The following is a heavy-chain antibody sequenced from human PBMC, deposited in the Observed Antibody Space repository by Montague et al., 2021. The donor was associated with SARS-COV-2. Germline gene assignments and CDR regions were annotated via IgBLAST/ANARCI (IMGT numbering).Heavy chain of an antibody. CDR3: ARVPAVANVSAATIDF. Sequence: SETLSLTCTVSGDSITNSHWCWVRHPPPKGLEWMTYLLPPGDSNNNTSPSIRITTSVDTAKNKFSLRLRSVTAAASALYFCARVPAVANVSAATIDFWGHGTLVTVSS. D-gene: IGHD5-12*01. CDR1: GDSITNSH. J-gene: IGHJ4*01. CDR2: LLPPGDS. V-gene: IGHV4-59*01.